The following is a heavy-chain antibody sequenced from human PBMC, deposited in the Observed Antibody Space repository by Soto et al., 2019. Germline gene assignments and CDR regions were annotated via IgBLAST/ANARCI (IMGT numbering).Heavy chain of an antibody. Sequence: PGESLKISCKGSGYSFTSYWIGWVRQMPGKGLEWMGIIYPGDSDTRYSPSFQGQVTISADKSISTAYLQWSSLKASDTAMYYCARRFGYDILTGPTNDGMDVWGQGATVTVSS. CDR2: IYPGDSDT. CDR1: GYSFTSYW. CDR3: ARRFGYDILTGPTNDGMDV. J-gene: IGHJ6*02. D-gene: IGHD3-9*01. V-gene: IGHV5-51*01.